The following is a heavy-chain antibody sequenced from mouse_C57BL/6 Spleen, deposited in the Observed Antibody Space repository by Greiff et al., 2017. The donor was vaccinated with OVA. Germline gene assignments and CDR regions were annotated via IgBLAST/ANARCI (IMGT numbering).Heavy chain of an antibody. J-gene: IGHJ3*01. CDR1: GYSITSGYY. CDR3: ARGDLLGFAY. V-gene: IGHV3-6*01. Sequence: DVQLQESGPGLVKPSQSLSLTCSVTGYSITSGYYWNWIRQFPGNKLEWMGYISYDGSNNYNPSLKNRISITRDTSKNQFFLKLNSVTTEDTATYYCARGDLLGFAYWGQGTLVTVSA. D-gene: IGHD2-10*01. CDR2: ISYDGSN.